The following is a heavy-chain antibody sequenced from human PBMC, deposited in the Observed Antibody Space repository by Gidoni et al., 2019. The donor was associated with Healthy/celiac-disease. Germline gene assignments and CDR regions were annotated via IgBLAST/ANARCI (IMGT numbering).Heavy chain of an antibody. Sequence: EVQLVESGGGLVQPGRSLRLSCAAYGFTFDDYAMHWVRQAPGKGLEWVSGISWNSGSIGYADSVKGRFTISRDNAKNSLYLQMNSLRAEDTALYYCAKDSFRWEDAFDIWGQGTMVTVSS. V-gene: IGHV3-9*01. J-gene: IGHJ3*02. CDR1: GFTFDDYA. D-gene: IGHD1-26*01. CDR3: AKDSFRWEDAFDI. CDR2: ISWNSGSI.